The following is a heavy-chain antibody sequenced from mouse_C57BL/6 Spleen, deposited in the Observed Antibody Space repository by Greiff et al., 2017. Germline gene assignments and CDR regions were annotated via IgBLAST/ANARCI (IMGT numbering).Heavy chain of an antibody. D-gene: IGHD2-2*01. CDR1: GFTFSNYW. CDR2: IRLKSDNYAT. V-gene: IGHV6-3*01. Sequence: EVKLVESGGGLVQPGGSMKLSCVASGFTFSNYWMNWVRQSPEKGLEWVAQIRLKSDNYATHYAESVKGRFTISRDDYKSSVYLQMNNLRAEDTGIYYCTGRLWLRQGDYWGQGTTLTVSS. J-gene: IGHJ2*01. CDR3: TGRLWLRQGDY.